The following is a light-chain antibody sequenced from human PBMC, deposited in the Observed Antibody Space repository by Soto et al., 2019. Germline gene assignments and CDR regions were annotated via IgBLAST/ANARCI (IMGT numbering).Light chain of an antibody. CDR2: GAS. V-gene: IGKV3-15*01. CDR3: QPYNNWPPST. J-gene: IGKJ1*01. CDR1: QSVSSD. Sequence: EIVMTQSPATLSVSPGERATLSCRASQSVSSDLAWYQQKPGQAPRLLIYGASTRATGTSARFSGSGSGTEFTLTISSLQSEDFAVYYCQPYNNWPPSTFGQG.